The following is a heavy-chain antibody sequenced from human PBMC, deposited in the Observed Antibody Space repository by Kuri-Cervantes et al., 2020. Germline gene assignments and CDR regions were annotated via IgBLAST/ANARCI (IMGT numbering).Heavy chain of an antibody. CDR3: ARVIVDTAMIITPDAFDI. Sequence: GESLKISCAASGFTVSSNYMSWVRQAPGKGLEWVSVIYSGGSTYYADSVKGRFTISRDNSKNTLYLQMNSLRAEDTAVYYCARVIVDTAMIITPDAFDIWGQGTMVTVSS. D-gene: IGHD5-18*01. CDR1: GFTVSSNY. J-gene: IGHJ3*02. V-gene: IGHV3-53*01. CDR2: IYSGGST.